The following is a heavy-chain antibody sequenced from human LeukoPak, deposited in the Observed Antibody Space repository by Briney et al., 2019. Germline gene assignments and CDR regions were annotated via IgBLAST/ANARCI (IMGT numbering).Heavy chain of an antibody. CDR1: GGSISSYY. CDR3: AGHHPRNTVDF. CDR2: ISDIGSI. J-gene: IGHJ4*02. Sequence: EPSETLSLTFTVSGGSISSYYWSWIRQPPGKGLEWIAYISDIGSINYNPSLKSRVTISLDTSKNQFSLKLSSVTAADTAVYYCAGHHPRNTVDFWGQGTLVTVSS. V-gene: IGHV4-59*08. D-gene: IGHD2/OR15-2a*01.